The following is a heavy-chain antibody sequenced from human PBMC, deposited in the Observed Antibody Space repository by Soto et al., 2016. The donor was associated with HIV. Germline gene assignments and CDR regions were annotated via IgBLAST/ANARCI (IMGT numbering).Heavy chain of an antibody. CDR3: ARGGFCSSTICRRFFDY. D-gene: IGHD2-2*03. J-gene: IGHJ4*02. Sequence: QVQLVQSGAEVKKPGSSVKVSCKASGGTFSSYAISWVRQAPGQGLEWMGGIIPIFGTADYAQKFQGRVTITADESTSIAYMELSSLRSEDTAVYYCARGGFCSSTICRRFFDYWGQGTLVHRLL. V-gene: IGHV1-69*13. CDR1: GGTFSSYA. CDR2: IIPIFGTA.